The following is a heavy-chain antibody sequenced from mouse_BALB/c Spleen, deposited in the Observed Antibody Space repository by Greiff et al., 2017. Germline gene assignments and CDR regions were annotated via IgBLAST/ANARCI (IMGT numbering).Heavy chain of an antibody. CDR1: GFTFSSFG. D-gene: IGHD1-2*01. CDR3: ATTHLTTAYAMDY. V-gene: IGHV5-17*02. J-gene: IGHJ4*01. CDR2: ISSGSSTI. Sequence: EVKLVESGGGLVQPGGSRKLSCAASGFTFSSFGMHWVRQAPEKGLEWVAYISSGSSTIYYADTVKGRFTISRDNPKNTLFMQMSSLTSEDTTMYYYATTHLTTAYAMDYWGQGTSVTVSS.